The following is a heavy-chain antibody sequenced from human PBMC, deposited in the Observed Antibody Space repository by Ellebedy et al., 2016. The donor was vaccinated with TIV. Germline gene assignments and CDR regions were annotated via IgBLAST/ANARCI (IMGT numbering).Heavy chain of an antibody. Sequence: MPSETLSLTCTVSGGSISSRGFYWGWIRQPPGKGLEWIGSMSYSGSTFYTPSLKRRITMSVDTSKNQFSLKLSSVTAADTAVYYCARLYGSGSSFYKYYYMDVWGIGATVTVSS. J-gene: IGHJ6*03. D-gene: IGHD3-10*01. CDR3: ARLYGSGSSFYKYYYMDV. CDR1: GGSISSRGFY. V-gene: IGHV4-39*07. CDR2: MSYSGST.